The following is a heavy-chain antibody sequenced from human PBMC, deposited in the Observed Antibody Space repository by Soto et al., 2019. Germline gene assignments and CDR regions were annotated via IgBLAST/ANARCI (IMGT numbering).Heavy chain of an antibody. J-gene: IGHJ6*02. CDR2: IYYSGST. Sequence: SETLSLTCSVSGDYISSGGYYWSWIRQHPGKGLEWIGYIYYSGSTHYNPSLKNRVTISVDTSKNEVSLKMSSVTAADTAVYYCAGGLYYYDSSGYSYALDVWGQGTTVNVSS. V-gene: IGHV4-31*03. CDR3: AGGLYYYDSSGYSYALDV. D-gene: IGHD3-22*01. CDR1: GDYISSGGYY.